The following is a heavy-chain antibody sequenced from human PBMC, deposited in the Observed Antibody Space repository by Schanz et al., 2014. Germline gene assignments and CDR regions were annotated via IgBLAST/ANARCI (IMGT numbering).Heavy chain of an antibody. D-gene: IGHD3-10*01. CDR1: GFTFSTYA. V-gene: IGHV3-23*01. CDR3: ARIGGSVFDY. Sequence: EVKLLESGGTLVRPGGSLRLSCAASGFTFSTYAMAWVRQAPGKGLEWVSTIGTSGGTNYAESVKGRFTISRDNSKNTLYLQMNSLRAEDTAVYYCARIGGSVFDYWAQGTLVTVSS. J-gene: IGHJ4*02. CDR2: IGTSGGT.